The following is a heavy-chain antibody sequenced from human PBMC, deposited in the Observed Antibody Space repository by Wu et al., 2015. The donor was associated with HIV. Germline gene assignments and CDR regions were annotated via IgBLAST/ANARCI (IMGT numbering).Heavy chain of an antibody. CDR3: ARARRPVADALELDY. V-gene: IGHV1-2*02. CDR1: GHTFIGYY. Sequence: QVQLVQSGAEVKKPGASVKVSCKASGHTFIGYYIHWVRQAPGQGLEWMGWINRNSGGTTYAQKFQGRVAMTRDTSITTVFMELSRLRFDDTAVYYCARARRPVADALELDYWGQGTLVTVSS. CDR2: INRNSGGT. J-gene: IGHJ4*02. D-gene: IGHD6-19*01.